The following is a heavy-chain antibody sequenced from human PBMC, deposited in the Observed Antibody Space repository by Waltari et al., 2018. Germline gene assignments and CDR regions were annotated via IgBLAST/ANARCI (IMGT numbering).Heavy chain of an antibody. V-gene: IGHV1-8*03. J-gene: IGHJ6*03. Sequence: QVQLVQSGAEVKKPGASVKVSCKASGYTFTSYDINWVRQATGQGLEWMGWMNPNSGNTGYAQKFQGRVTITRNTSISTAYMELSSLRSEDTAVYYCARGRRSRYCSSTSCQGGGLYYYYYMDVWGKGTTVTISS. CDR1: GYTFTSYD. CDR2: MNPNSGNT. CDR3: ARGRRSRYCSSTSCQGGGLYYYYYMDV. D-gene: IGHD2-2*01.